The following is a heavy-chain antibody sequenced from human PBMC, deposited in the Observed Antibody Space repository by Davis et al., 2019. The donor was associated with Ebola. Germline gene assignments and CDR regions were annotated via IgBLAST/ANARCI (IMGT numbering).Heavy chain of an antibody. Sequence: ASVKVSCKASGYTFATYDINWVRQATGQGLEWMGWMNPNSGNTGYAQKFQGRVTMTRNTSISTAYMELSSLRFEDTAVYYCARAPSYRSSKWDWLDPWGQGTLVTVSS. CDR1: GYTFATYD. D-gene: IGHD1-26*01. CDR3: ARAPSYRSSKWDWLDP. J-gene: IGHJ5*02. CDR2: MNPNSGNT. V-gene: IGHV1-8*01.